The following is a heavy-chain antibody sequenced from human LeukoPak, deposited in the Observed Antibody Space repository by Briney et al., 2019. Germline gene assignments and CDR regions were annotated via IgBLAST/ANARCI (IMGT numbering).Heavy chain of an antibody. V-gene: IGHV1-2*02. CDR2: INPNSGGT. CDR3: ARGRREEWLFAYYFDY. CDR1: GYTFTGYY. J-gene: IGHJ4*02. Sequence: ASVKVSCKASGYTFTGYYKHWVRQAPGQGLEWMGWINPNSGGTNYAQKFQGRVTMTRDTSISTAYMELSRLRSDDTAVYYCARGRREEWLFAYYFDYWGQGTLVTVSS. D-gene: IGHD3-3*01.